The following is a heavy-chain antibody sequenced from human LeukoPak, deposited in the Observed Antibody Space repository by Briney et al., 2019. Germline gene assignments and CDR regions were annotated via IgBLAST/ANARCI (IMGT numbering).Heavy chain of an antibody. V-gene: IGHV3-20*04. J-gene: IGHJ3*02. D-gene: IGHD4-17*01. Sequence: GGSLRLSCAASGFTFDDYGMSWVRQAPGKGLEWVSGINWNGGSTGYADSVKGRFTISRDNAKNSLYLQMNSLRAEDTALYYCARVPPIYGDYFAFDIWGQGTMVTVSS. CDR2: INWNGGST. CDR1: GFTFDDYG. CDR3: ARVPPIYGDYFAFDI.